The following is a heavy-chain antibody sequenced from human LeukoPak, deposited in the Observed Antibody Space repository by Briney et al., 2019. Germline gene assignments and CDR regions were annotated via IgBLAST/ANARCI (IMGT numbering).Heavy chain of an antibody. D-gene: IGHD1-1*01. CDR2: ISSSSSYI. V-gene: IGHV3-21*04. CDR1: GFTFSSYS. CDR3: AKAIHDTTGTADAFDI. Sequence: GGSLRLSCAASGFTFSSYSMNWVRQAPGKGLEWVSSISSSSSYIYYADSVKGRFTISRDNAKNSLYLQMNSLRAEDMALYYCAKAIHDTTGTADAFDIWGQGTMVTVSS. J-gene: IGHJ3*02.